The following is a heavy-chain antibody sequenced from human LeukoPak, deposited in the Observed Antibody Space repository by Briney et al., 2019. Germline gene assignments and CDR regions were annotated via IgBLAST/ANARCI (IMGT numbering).Heavy chain of an antibody. Sequence: GGSLRLSCAASGFTFSSAWMHWVRQAPGKGLVWVSRINSDGSTTSYADSVKGRFTISRDNAKNTLYLQMNSLRAEDTAVYYCARDPTGNVLDYWGQGTLVTISS. D-gene: IGHD3-10*01. J-gene: IGHJ4*02. CDR3: ARDPTGNVLDY. CDR1: GFTFSSAW. V-gene: IGHV3-74*01. CDR2: INSDGSTT.